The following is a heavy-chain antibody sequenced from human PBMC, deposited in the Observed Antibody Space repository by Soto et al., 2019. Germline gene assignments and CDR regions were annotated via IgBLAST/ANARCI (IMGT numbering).Heavy chain of an antibody. J-gene: IGHJ4*02. D-gene: IGHD6-13*01. V-gene: IGHV2-5*02. CDR2: IYWDNYK. CDR1: GFSLSSSGVG. Sequence: QITLKESGPPLVQPTQTLTLTCTFSGFSLSSSGVGVGWIRQPPGKALEWLALIYWDNYKQSSPSLKNRFTITKATSKNRVVLTMTKMEPVDTGTYYCARVMGSGTVGVFDYWGQGTLVTVSS. CDR3: ARVMGSGTVGVFDY.